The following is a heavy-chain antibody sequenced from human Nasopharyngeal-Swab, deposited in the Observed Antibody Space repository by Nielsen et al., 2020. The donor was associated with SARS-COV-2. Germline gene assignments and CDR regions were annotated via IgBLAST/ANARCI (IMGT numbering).Heavy chain of an antibody. J-gene: IGHJ4*02. CDR3: ARDPGIAAAGTFDY. V-gene: IGHV3-21*01. CDR2: ISSSSSYI. Sequence: GESLKISCAASGFTFSSYSMNWVRQAPGKGLEWVSSISSSSSYIYYADSVKGRFTISRDNAKNSLYLQMNSLRAEDTAVYYGARDPGIAAAGTFDYWGQGTLVTVSS. CDR1: GFTFSSYS. D-gene: IGHD6-13*01.